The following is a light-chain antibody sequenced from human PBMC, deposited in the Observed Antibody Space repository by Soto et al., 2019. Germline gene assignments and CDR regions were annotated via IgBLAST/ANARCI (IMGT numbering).Light chain of an antibody. Sequence: QSVLTQPPSASGSPGQSVTISCTGTSSDVGGYDYVSWYHQHPGKAPKLLIYEVSMRPSGVPDRFSGSKSGNTASLTVSGLQAEDEADYYCTSYAGSNNLVFGGGTKPTVL. CDR1: SSDVGGYDY. CDR2: EVS. V-gene: IGLV2-8*01. J-gene: IGLJ2*01. CDR3: TSYAGSNNLV.